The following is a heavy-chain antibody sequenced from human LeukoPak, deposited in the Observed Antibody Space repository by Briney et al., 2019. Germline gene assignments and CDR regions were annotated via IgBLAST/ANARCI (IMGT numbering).Heavy chain of an antibody. V-gene: IGHV3-21*01. J-gene: IGHJ6*02. Sequence: PGGSLRLSCAASGLTFSSSSTNWVRQAPGKGLEWVSSISSSTRYIYYADSVKGRFTISRDNAKNSLYLQMNSLRAEDTAVYYCARGGGEQWLVILGYYYYGMDVWGQGTTVTVSS. CDR2: ISSSTRYI. CDR3: ARGGGEQWLVILGYYYYGMDV. CDR1: GLTFSSSS. D-gene: IGHD6-19*01.